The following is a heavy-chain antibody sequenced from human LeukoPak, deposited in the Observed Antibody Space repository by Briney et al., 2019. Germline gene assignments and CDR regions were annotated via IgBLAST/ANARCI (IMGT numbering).Heavy chain of an antibody. CDR2: IYYSGST. Sequence: SETLSLTCTVSGGSLSSYYWNWIRQPPGKGLEWIGYIYYSGSTYYNPSLKSRVTISVDTSKNQFSLKLSSVTAADTAVYYCVGYSYPDPSFDYWGQGTLVTVSS. CDR1: GGSLSSYY. J-gene: IGHJ4*02. V-gene: IGHV4-59*04. D-gene: IGHD5-18*01. CDR3: VGYSYPDPSFDY.